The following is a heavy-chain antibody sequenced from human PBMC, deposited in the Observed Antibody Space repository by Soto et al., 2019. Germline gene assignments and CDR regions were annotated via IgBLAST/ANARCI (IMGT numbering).Heavy chain of an antibody. D-gene: IGHD2-15*01. J-gene: IGHJ4*02. CDR1: GFTFSSYW. V-gene: IGHV3-7*05. CDR3: ARDDCSGGSCYFRNFDY. CDR2: IKQDGSEK. Sequence: LRLSCAASGFTFSSYWMSWVRQAPGKGLEWVANIKQDGSEKYYVDSVKGRFTISRDNAKNSLYLQMNSLRAEDTAVYYCARDDCSGGSCYFRNFDYWGQGTLVTVSS.